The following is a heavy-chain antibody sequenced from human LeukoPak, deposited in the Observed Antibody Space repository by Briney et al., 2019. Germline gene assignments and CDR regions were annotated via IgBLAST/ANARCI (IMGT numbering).Heavy chain of an antibody. CDR3: ARSRITFDISGYGDAFNI. D-gene: IGHD3-22*01. CDR1: GDSISSYY. Sequence: KPSETLSLSCTVSGDSISSYYWSWIRQPPGKGLQWIGYIYYSGSTNYMPSLKSRVTISVDTSKNQFSLKLRSVTAADTAVYYCARSRITFDISGYGDAFNIWGQGTMVTVSS. V-gene: IGHV4-59*01. CDR2: IYYSGST. J-gene: IGHJ3*02.